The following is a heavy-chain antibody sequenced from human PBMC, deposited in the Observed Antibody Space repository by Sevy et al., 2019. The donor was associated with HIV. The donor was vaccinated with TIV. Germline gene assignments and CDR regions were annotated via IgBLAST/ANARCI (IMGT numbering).Heavy chain of an antibody. J-gene: IGHJ3*02. V-gene: IGHV3-21*01. CDR3: VPDSRYSSSWYRAFDI. D-gene: IGHD6-13*01. CDR1: GFTFSSYS. Sequence: PGGSLRLSCAASGFTFSSYSMNWVRQAPGKGLEWVSSISSSSSYIYYADSVKGRFTISRDNAKNSLYLQMNSLRAEDTAVYYCVPDSRYSSSWYRAFDIWGQGTMVTVSS. CDR2: ISSSSSYI.